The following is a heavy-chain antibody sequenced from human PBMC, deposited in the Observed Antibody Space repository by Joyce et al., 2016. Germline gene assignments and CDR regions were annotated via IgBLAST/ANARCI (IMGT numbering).Heavy chain of an antibody. Sequence: QFQLVESGGRVVQPGRSLRLSCRASGFTFNSFAMHWVRQAPGKGLEWVAFISQDAERQFYGESSKGRFTISRDNYKNTLDLQMNSLRVEDTAVYYCAKGALADQLLPPADLWGQGTLVTVSS. CDR3: AKGALADQLLPPADL. CDR1: GFTFNSFA. CDR2: ISQDAERQ. D-gene: IGHD1-1*01. V-gene: IGHV3-30*18. J-gene: IGHJ1*01.